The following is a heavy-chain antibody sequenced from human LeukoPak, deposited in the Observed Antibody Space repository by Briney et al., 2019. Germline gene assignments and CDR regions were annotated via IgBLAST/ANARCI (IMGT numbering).Heavy chain of an antibody. V-gene: IGHV1-8*01. CDR3: ASSSGWDLRLDY. J-gene: IGHJ4*02. Sequence: ASVKVSCKASGYTFTSYDINWVRQATGQGLEWMGWMNPNSGNTGYAQKFQGRVTITRNTSISTAYMELSSLRSEDTAVYYCASSSGWDLRLDYWGQGTLVTVSS. CDR2: MNPNSGNT. D-gene: IGHD6-19*01. CDR1: GYTFTSYD.